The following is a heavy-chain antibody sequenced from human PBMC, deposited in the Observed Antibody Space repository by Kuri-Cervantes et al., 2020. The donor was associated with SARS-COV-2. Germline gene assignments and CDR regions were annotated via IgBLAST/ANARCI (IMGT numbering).Heavy chain of an antibody. CDR3: ARLSTVTDNYGIDV. CDR2: IYTSGST. J-gene: IGHJ6*02. D-gene: IGHD4-17*01. V-gene: IGHV4-4*07. CDR1: GGSISSYY. Sequence: ESLKISCTVSGGSISSYYWSWIRQPAGKGLEWIGRIYTSGSTNYNPSLKSRVTMSVDTSKNQFSLKLSSVTAADTAVYYCARLSTVTDNYGIDVWGQGTTVTVSS.